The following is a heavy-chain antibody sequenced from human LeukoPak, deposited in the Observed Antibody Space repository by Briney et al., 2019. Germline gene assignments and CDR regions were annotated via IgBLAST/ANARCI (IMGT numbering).Heavy chain of an antibody. Sequence: SETLSLTCTVSGGSISSYYWTWIRQPPGRGLEWVGYISYGGSTNYNPSLKSRVTISVDTSTNQLSLKLSSVTAADTAVYYCARGIFGMVLNAFDLWGRGTMATVSS. J-gene: IGHJ3*01. D-gene: IGHD3-3*01. CDR2: ISYGGST. CDR3: ARGIFGMVLNAFDL. CDR1: GGSISSYY. V-gene: IGHV4-59*01.